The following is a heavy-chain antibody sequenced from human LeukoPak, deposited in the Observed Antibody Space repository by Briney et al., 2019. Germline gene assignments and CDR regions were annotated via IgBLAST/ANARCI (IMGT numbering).Heavy chain of an antibody. J-gene: IGHJ6*03. Sequence: ASVKVSCKASGYTFTGYYMHWVRQAPGQGLEWMGWINPNSGGTNYAQKFQGRATMTRDTSISTAYMELSRLRSDDTAVYYCARDPYSSTFYYYYYMDVWGKGTTVTVSS. V-gene: IGHV1-2*02. CDR2: INPNSGGT. D-gene: IGHD2-2*01. CDR1: GYTFTGYY. CDR3: ARDPYSSTFYYYYYMDV.